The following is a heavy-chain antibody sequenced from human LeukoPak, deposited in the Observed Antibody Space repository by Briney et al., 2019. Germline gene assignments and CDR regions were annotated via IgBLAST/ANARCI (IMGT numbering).Heavy chain of an antibody. V-gene: IGHV3-13*05. Sequence: HPGGSLRLSCAASGFTFSDYDMHWVRQAPGKGLEWVSSFHTDNGPHYPVSVKGRFTISRENAKNFLFLQMYSLRAGDTAVYYCARGSCSTNNCYERPRGLDVWGQGTMGNGSS. D-gene: IGHD2-2*01. CDR1: GFTFSDYD. CDR3: ARGSCSTNNCYERPRGLDV. CDR2: FHTDNGP. J-gene: IGHJ6*02.